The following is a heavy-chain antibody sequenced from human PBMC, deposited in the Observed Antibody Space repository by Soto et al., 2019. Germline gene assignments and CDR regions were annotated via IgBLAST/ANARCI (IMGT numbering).Heavy chain of an antibody. CDR2: IYYSGST. V-gene: IGHV4-31*03. CDR3: ERGVPAAISIGAFDI. J-gene: IGHJ3*02. CDR1: GGSISSGGYY. Sequence: VTTSETLSLTCTVSGGSISSGGYYWSWIRQHPGKGLEWIGYIYYSGSTYYNPSLKSRVTISVDTSKNQFSLKLSSVTAADTAVYYCERGVPAAISIGAFDIWGQGTMVTVSS. D-gene: IGHD2-2*02.